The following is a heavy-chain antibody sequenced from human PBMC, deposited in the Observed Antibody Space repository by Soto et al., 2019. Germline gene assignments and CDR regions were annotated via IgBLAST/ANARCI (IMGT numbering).Heavy chain of an antibody. Sequence: GASVKVSCKASGYTFTNYEIHWVRQATGQGLEWMGWVNPNNGNTGYAQKFQGRVTMTSNTSRSTAYMELSSLRSEDTAVYFCARGRVSWRITNYWGQGTLVTVSS. J-gene: IGHJ4*02. CDR2: VNPNNGNT. CDR1: GYTFTNYE. D-gene: IGHD3-10*01. V-gene: IGHV1-8*01. CDR3: ARGRVSWRITNY.